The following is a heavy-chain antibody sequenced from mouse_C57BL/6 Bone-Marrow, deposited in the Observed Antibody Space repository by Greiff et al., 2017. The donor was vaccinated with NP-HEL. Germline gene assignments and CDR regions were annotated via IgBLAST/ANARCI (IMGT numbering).Heavy chain of an antibody. J-gene: IGHJ3*01. CDR3: ARVLGFAY. Sequence: VQLQQSGGGLVQPGGSLKLSCAASGFTFSDYGMAWVRQAPRKGPEWVAFISNLAYSIYYADTVTGRFTISRENAKNTLYLEMSSLRSEDTAMYYCARVLGFAYWGQGTLVTVSA. CDR1: GFTFSDYG. V-gene: IGHV5-15*01. CDR2: ISNLAYSI. D-gene: IGHD1-1*01.